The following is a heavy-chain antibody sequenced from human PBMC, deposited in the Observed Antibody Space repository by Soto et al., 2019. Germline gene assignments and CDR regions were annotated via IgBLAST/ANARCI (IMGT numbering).Heavy chain of an antibody. D-gene: IGHD5-12*01. CDR3: ARDRDGYNSGFDY. Sequence: GGSLRLSCAASGFTFSSYGIHWVRQAPGKGLEWVAVIWYDGSNKYYADSVKGRFTISRDNSKNTLYLQMNSLRAEDTAVYYCARDRDGYNSGFDYWGQGTLVTVSS. J-gene: IGHJ4*02. CDR2: IWYDGSNK. CDR1: GFTFSSYG. V-gene: IGHV3-33*01.